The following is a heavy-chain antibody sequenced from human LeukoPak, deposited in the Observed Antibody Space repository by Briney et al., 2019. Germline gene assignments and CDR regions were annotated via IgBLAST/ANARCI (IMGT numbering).Heavy chain of an antibody. CDR1: GFTFSSYA. Sequence: GGSLRLSCAASGFTFSSYAMSWVRQAPGKGLEWVSAISGSGGSTYYADSVKGRFTISRDNSKNTLYLQMNSLRAEDTAVYYCARGDIVVVPAANWFDPWGQGTLVTVSS. D-gene: IGHD2-2*01. V-gene: IGHV3-23*01. J-gene: IGHJ5*02. CDR3: ARGDIVVVPAANWFDP. CDR2: ISGSGGST.